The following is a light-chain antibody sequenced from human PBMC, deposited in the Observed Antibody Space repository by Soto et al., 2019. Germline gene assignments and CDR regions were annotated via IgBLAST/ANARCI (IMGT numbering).Light chain of an antibody. J-gene: IGKJ1*01. CDR3: LQHDTYPWT. Sequence: DIQMTQSPSSLSASVGDRVTITCRASQDIRNHLGWYQQKPGKAPKRLIYAASSLHTGVPSRFSGSGSGTEFTLTISSLQPEDFATYYCLQHDTYPWTFGQGTKVEIK. CDR2: AAS. CDR1: QDIRNH. V-gene: IGKV1-17*01.